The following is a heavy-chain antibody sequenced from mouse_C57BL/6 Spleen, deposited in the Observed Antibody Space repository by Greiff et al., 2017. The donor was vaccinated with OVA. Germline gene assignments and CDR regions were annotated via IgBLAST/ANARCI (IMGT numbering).Heavy chain of an antibody. Sequence: QVQLQQPGAELVRPGSSVKLSCKASGYTFTSYWMDWVKQRPGQGLEWIGNIYPSDSETHYNQKFKDKATLTVDKSSSTAYMQLSSLTSEDSAVYDCARKELRLHAMDYWGQGTSVTVSS. J-gene: IGHJ4*01. V-gene: IGHV1-61*01. D-gene: IGHD3-2*02. CDR1: GYTFTSYW. CDR3: ARKELRLHAMDY. CDR2: IYPSDSET.